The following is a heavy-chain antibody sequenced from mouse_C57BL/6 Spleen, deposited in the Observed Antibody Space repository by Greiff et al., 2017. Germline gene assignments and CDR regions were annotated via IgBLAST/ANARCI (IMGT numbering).Heavy chain of an antibody. V-gene: IGHV1-69*01. Sequence: QVQLQQSGAELVMPGASVKLSCKASGYTFTSYWMHWVKQRPGQGLEWIGEIDPSDSYTNYNQKFKGKSTLTVDKSSSTAYMQLSRLTSEDSAFYYCARRNSNYYAMDYWGQGTSVTVSS. D-gene: IGHD2-5*01. CDR3: ARRNSNYYAMDY. CDR1: GYTFTSYW. CDR2: IDPSDSYT. J-gene: IGHJ4*01.